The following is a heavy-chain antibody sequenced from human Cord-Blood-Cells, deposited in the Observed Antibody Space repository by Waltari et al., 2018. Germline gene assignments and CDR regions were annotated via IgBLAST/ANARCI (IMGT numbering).Heavy chain of an antibody. J-gene: IGHJ4*02. CDR2: IIPIFGTA. CDR3: ARVSNYFDY. CDR1: GCTFSSYA. Sequence: QVQLVQSGAEVKKPGASVKVCCKASGCTFSSYAISWVRQAPGQGLEWMGGIIPIFGTANYAQKFQGRVTITADESTSTAYMELSSLRSEDTAVYYCARVSNYFDYWGQGTLVTVSS. D-gene: IGHD4-4*01. V-gene: IGHV1-69*01.